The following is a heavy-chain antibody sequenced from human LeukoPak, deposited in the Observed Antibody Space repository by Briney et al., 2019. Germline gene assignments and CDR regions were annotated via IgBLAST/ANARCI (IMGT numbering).Heavy chain of an antibody. CDR2: INPNSGGT. Sequence: GASVKVSCKASGYTFTGYYMHWVRQAPGQGLEWMGWINPNSGGTNYAQKFQGRVTMTRDTSISTAYMELSRLRSDDTAVYYCARDYTYSSSSGPDYYYGMDVWGQGTTVTVSS. D-gene: IGHD6-6*01. CDR3: ARDYTYSSSSGPDYYYGMDV. J-gene: IGHJ6*02. CDR1: GYTFTGYY. V-gene: IGHV1-2*02.